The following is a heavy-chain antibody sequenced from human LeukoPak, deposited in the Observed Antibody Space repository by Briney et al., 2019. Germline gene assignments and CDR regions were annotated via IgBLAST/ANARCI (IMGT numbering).Heavy chain of an antibody. CDR3: ARAVSGWYWGD. V-gene: IGHV1-2*04. CDR1: GYTFTGYY. CDR2: INPNSGGT. Sequence: GASVKASCKASGYTFTGYYMHWVRQAPGQGLEWMGWINPNSGGTNYAQKFQGWVTMTRDTSISTAYMELSRLRSDDTAVYYCARAVSGWYWGDWGQETLVTVSS. J-gene: IGHJ4*02. D-gene: IGHD6-19*01.